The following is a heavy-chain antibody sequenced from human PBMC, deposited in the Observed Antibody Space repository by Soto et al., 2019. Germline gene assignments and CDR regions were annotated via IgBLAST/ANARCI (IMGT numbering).Heavy chain of an antibody. CDR2: TVPIFGTP. CDR1: GGSFTTYP. D-gene: IGHD2-2*01. V-gene: IGHV1-69*06. CDR3: AREFYPSTLTKVTYFDL. J-gene: IGHJ2*01. Sequence: QVQLVQSEAEVRNPGSSVKVSCKVSGGSFTTYPISWVRQPPGQGLEWMGATVPIFGTPNYALKFQDRVTIAADRSTTTVYMGLRGVKSEVTAVYYCAREFYPSTLTKVTYFDLWGRGTLVAVSS.